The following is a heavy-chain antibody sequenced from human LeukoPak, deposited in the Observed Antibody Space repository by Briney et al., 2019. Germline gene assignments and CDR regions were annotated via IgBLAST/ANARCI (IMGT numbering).Heavy chain of an antibody. CDR3: AKGHYYGSGSLDY. CDR1: GFTFSSYG. CDR2: IGGRDGST. Sequence: GGSLRLSCAASGFTFSSYGMSWVRQAPGKGLEWVSAIGGRDGSTYYADSVKGRFTISRDNSENTLYVQMNSLRAEDTAVYYCAKGHYYGSGSLDYWGQGTLVTVSS. J-gene: IGHJ4*02. V-gene: IGHV3-23*01. D-gene: IGHD3-10*01.